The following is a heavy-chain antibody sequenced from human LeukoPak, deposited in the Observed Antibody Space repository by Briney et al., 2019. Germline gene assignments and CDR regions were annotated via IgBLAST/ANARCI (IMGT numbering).Heavy chain of an antibody. Sequence: GGSLRLSCAASGFTFNSYAMSWVRQAPEKGLEWVATISGSGGGTYYADSVKGRFTISRDDSKNTLYLQMDSLRAEDTAVYYCAKDLGRYRNNYFDYWGQGTLVTVSS. D-gene: IGHD1-26*01. J-gene: IGHJ4*02. V-gene: IGHV3-23*01. CDR2: ISGSGGGT. CDR3: AKDLGRYRNNYFDY. CDR1: GFTFNSYA.